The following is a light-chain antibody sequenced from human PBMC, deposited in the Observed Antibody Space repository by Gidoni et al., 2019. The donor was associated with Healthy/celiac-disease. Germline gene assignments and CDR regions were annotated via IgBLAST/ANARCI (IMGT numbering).Light chain of an antibody. CDR2: GNS. CDR3: QSYDSSLSWV. CDR1: SSNIGAGYD. V-gene: IGLV1-40*01. J-gene: IGLJ3*02. Sequence: QSVLTQPPSVSGAPGQGVTISCTGSSSNIGAGYDVHWYQQLPGTAPKLLLYGNSNRPSGVPDRFSGSKSGTSASLAITGLQAEDEADYYCQSYDSSLSWVFGGGTKLTVL.